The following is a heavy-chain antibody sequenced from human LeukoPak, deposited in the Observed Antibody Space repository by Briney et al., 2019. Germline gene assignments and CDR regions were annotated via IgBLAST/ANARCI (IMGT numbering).Heavy chain of an antibody. V-gene: IGHV3-74*03. CDR1: GFTLGRER. D-gene: IGHD5/OR15-5a*01. J-gene: IGHJ4*02. CDR3: VRRYYEYNVYDRHFDY. Sequence: GGSLRLSCAASGFTLGRERMHWVRQAPGKGLVWVSLISDGGRSSTFVDSVKDGFTISRDNTKSTVFLQMNSLRAEDTAVYFCVRRYYEYNVYDRHFDYWGQGILVTVSS. CDR2: ISDGGRSS.